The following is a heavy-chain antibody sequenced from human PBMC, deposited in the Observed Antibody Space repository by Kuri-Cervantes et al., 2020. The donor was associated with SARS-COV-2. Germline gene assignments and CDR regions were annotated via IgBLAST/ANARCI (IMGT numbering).Heavy chain of an antibody. Sequence: GESLKSSCAASGFTVSSYWMSWVRQAPGKGLEWVAVISYDGSNKYYADSVKGRFTISRDNSKNTMYLQMNSLRAEDTAVYYCARDRSTHYFDYWGQETLVTVSS. V-gene: IGHV3-30-3*01. CDR3: ARDRSTHYFDY. J-gene: IGHJ4*02. CDR2: ISYDGSNK. CDR1: GFTVSSYW.